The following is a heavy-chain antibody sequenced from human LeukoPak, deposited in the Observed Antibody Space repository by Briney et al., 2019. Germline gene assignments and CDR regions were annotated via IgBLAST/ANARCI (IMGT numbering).Heavy chain of an antibody. V-gene: IGHV4-59*08. CDR3: ARHGGYSSSWYLDY. CDR2: IYYSGST. D-gene: IGHD6-13*01. Sequence: SETLSLTCTVSGGSISSHYWSWIRQPPGKGLEWIGYIYYSGSTNYNPSLKSRVTISVDTSKNQFSLKLSFVTAADTAVYYCARHGGYSSSWYLDYWGQGTLVTVSS. CDR1: GGSISSHY. J-gene: IGHJ4*02.